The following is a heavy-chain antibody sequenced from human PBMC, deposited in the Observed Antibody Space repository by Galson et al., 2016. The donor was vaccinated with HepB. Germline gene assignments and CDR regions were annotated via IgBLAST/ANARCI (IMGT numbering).Heavy chain of an antibody. V-gene: IGHV1-18*01. D-gene: IGHD3-22*01. CDR2: IRAYNGNT. Sequence: SVKVYCKASGYTFTSYGISWVRQAPGQGLEWMGWIRAYNGNTNYAQKLQGRVTVTTDTSTSAAYMELRSLRSDDTAVYYCARDLQVFSSGYYPYNFDYWGQGTLVTVSS. CDR1: GYTFTSYG. CDR3: ARDLQVFSSGYYPYNFDY. J-gene: IGHJ4*02.